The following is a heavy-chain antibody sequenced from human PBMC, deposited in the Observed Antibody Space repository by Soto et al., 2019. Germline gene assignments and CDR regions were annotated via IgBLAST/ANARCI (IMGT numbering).Heavy chain of an antibody. CDR1: GVTVSSNY. V-gene: IGHV3-66*04. CDR2: IYSGGST. CDR3: ARHGYNYGGGYFDY. J-gene: IGHJ4*02. Sequence: EVQLVESGGGLVQPGGSLRLSCAASGVTVSSNYMSWVRQAPGKGLEWVSVIYSGGSTYYADSVKGRFTISRDNSKNSKYFQMNSLRAEDTAVYYCARHGYNYGGGYFDYWGQGILVTVSS. D-gene: IGHD5-18*01.